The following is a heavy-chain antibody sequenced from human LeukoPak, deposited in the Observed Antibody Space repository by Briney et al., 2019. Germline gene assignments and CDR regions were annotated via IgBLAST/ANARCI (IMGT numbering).Heavy chain of an antibody. CDR1: GFTFSTYS. CDR3: ARVKGSGYRNSIDY. Sequence: GGSLRLSCAASGFTFSTYSMNWVRQAPGKGLEWVSGINWNGGSTYYRDSVKGRFTISRDNAKNSLYLQMNSLRAEDTALYYCARVKGSGYRNSIDYWGQGTLVTVSS. D-gene: IGHD3-3*01. CDR2: INWNGGST. V-gene: IGHV3-20*04. J-gene: IGHJ4*02.